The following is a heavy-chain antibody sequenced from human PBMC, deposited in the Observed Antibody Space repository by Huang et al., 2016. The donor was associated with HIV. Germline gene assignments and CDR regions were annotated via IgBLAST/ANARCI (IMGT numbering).Heavy chain of an antibody. D-gene: IGHD2-2*03. CDR3: ARAARGDGYHGAFDV. V-gene: IGHV1-3*01. Sequence: QVQLVQSGAEFKKPGASLKLSCAASGYIFTTYSIHWFRRVPGQSLQWLGWTNPGNGRIPFVQSFNGRVILSRDLSAATVYMQLSGLTADDTATYFCARAARGDGYHGAFDVWGQGTMVTV. CDR1: GYIFTTYS. CDR2: TNPGNGRI. J-gene: IGHJ3*01.